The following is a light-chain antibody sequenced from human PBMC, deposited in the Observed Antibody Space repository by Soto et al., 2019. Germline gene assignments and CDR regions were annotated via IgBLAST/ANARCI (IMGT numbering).Light chain of an antibody. CDR3: QQYYSSPRT. V-gene: IGKV4-1*01. Sequence: DIVMTQSPDSLAVSLGERATINCKSSQSVLYSSNNKNYLAWYQQKPGQPPKLLIYWASTRESGVPDRFSGSGSGTDFTLTISRRQAEDVSVYYCQQYYSSPRTFGQGTKVEIK. CDR1: QSVLYSSNNKNY. CDR2: WAS. J-gene: IGKJ1*01.